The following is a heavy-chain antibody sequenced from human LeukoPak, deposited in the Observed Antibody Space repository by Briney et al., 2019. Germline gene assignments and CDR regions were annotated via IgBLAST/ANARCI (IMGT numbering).Heavy chain of an antibody. V-gene: IGHV3-23*01. Sequence: GGSLRLSCAASGFTFTNSAMTWVRQAPGKGLEWVSTVSGSGGNTYYADSVKGRFTISRDNSENTLYLQMNSLRAQDTAVYYCAKSLAVPGSPDYWGQGTLGTVSS. J-gene: IGHJ4*02. CDR2: VSGSGGNT. CDR3: AKSLAVPGSPDY. D-gene: IGHD6-19*01. CDR1: GFTFTNSA.